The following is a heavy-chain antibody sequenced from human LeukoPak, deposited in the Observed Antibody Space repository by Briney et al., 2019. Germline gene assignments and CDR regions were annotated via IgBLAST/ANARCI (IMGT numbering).Heavy chain of an antibody. Sequence: PSETLSLTCTVSGGSISSGGYSWSWIRQHPGKGLEWIGYIYYSGSTYYNPSLKSRVTISVDTSKNQFSLKLSSVTAADTAVYYCARSPYSSGWSKGVDYWGQGTLVTVSS. CDR1: GGSISSGGYS. J-gene: IGHJ4*02. CDR2: IYYSGST. CDR3: ARSPYSSGWSKGVDY. D-gene: IGHD6-19*01. V-gene: IGHV4-31*03.